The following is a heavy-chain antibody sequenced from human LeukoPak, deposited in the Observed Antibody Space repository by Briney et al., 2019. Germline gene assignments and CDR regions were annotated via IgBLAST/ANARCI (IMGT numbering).Heavy chain of an antibody. J-gene: IGHJ4*02. Sequence: GGSLRLSCAASGFTFSSYSMNWVRQAPGKGLEWVSSISSGSTYMYYADSVKGRFTISRDNARDSMYLQMNSLRAEDTAMYYCGRGANNWNYRSYFDYWGQGTLVTVSS. CDR2: ISSGSTYM. CDR1: GFTFSSYS. D-gene: IGHD1-7*01. CDR3: GRGANNWNYRSYFDY. V-gene: IGHV3-21*01.